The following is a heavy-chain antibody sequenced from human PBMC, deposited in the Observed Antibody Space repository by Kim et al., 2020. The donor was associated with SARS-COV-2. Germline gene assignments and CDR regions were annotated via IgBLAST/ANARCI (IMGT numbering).Heavy chain of an antibody. CDR2: MNGDGSVK. D-gene: IGHD3-10*01. V-gene: IGHV3-7*01. CDR1: GFTLGPTW. CDR3: ARDVTQDFGSGIYYDAYDI. J-gene: IGHJ3*02. Sequence: GGSLRLSCAASGFTLGPTWMTWVRQAPGKGLEWVANMNGDGSVKHYADSVKGRFTISRDNAKNSLYLQMNSLRGEDTAVYYCARDVTQDFGSGIYYDAYDIWGQGTVVTVPS.